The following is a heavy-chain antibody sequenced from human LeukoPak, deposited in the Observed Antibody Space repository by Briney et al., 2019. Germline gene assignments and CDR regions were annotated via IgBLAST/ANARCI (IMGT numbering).Heavy chain of an antibody. CDR2: ISYDGSNT. CDR1: GFTFSSYA. D-gene: IGHD6-19*01. Sequence: GGSLRLSCAASGFTFSSYAMHWVRQAPGKGLEWVAVISYDGSNTYYADSVKGRFTISRENSKNTLYLQVNSLRAEDTAVYYCARLYSSGWYFDYWGQGTLVTVSS. V-gene: IGHV3-30*04. CDR3: ARLYSSGWYFDY. J-gene: IGHJ4*02.